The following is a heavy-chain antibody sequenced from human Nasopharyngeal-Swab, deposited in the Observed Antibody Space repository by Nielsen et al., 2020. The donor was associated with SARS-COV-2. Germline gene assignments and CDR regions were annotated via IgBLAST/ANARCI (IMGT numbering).Heavy chain of an antibody. Sequence: GGSLRLSCAAPGFVFSSVWMSWVRQAPGKGLEWVGRIKRKADGGTVEYATAVRGRFSISRDDSRNTLFLQMNRLKTEDTAVYYCTTLHRTGWFWGQGTLVTVSS. CDR1: GFVFSSVW. CDR3: TTLHRTGWF. D-gene: IGHD6-19*01. J-gene: IGHJ4*02. V-gene: IGHV3-15*01. CDR2: IKRKADGGTV.